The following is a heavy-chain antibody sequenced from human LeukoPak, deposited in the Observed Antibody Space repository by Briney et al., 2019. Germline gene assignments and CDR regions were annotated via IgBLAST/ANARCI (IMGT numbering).Heavy chain of an antibody. J-gene: IGHJ4*02. CDR3: ARGPYYYDSPYFDH. CDR1: GGSISTYY. Sequence: PSETLSLTCTVSGGSISTYYWSWIRQPPGKGLEWIGYSDYSGSTSYNPSLKSRVTVSVDTSKNQFSLKLSSVTAADTAVYYCARGPYYYDSPYFDHWGQGTLVTVSS. V-gene: IGHV4-59*12. D-gene: IGHD3-22*01. CDR2: SDYSGST.